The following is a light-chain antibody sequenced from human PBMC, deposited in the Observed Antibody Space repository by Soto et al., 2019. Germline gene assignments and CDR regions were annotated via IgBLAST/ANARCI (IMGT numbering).Light chain of an antibody. CDR3: QQYDTWPPT. J-gene: IGKJ1*01. CDR2: DAS. CDR1: QSVGSK. V-gene: IGKV3-15*01. Sequence: EVVMTQSPATLSVSPGERVTLSCRASQSVGSKLAWYQQKRGQAPRLLIYDASTRATGIPARFSGSGSGTEFTLTISSLQSEDFVVYCCQQYDTWPPTFGQGTKVEVE.